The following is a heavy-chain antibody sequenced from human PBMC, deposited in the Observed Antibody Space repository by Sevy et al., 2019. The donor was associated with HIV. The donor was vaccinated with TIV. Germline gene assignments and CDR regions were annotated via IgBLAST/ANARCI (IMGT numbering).Heavy chain of an antibody. CDR1: GFTFSSYG. Sequence: GGSLRLSCAASGFTFSSYGMHWVRQAPGKGLEWVAVIWYDGSNKYYADSVKGRFTISRDNSKNTLFLQMDSLRGEDTAVYYCARDPRMYGDYLLAYFDYWGQGTLVTVSS. CDR2: IWYDGSNK. V-gene: IGHV3-33*01. CDR3: ARDPRMYGDYLLAYFDY. D-gene: IGHD2-8*01. J-gene: IGHJ4*02.